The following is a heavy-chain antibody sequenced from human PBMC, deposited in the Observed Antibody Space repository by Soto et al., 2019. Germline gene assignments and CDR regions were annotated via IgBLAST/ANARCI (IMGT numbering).Heavy chain of an antibody. Sequence: GGALTLSCQGSRYSFSGDCISSLRQMPEEGLEWVWRIDPSDSYTTYSPSFQGHVTISADKSISTAYLQWSSLKASDTAMYYCARKEYYYACSGYYYFAYWGEVTLVTVSS. D-gene: IGHD3-22*01. CDR1: RYSFSGDC. V-gene: IGHV5-10-1*01. J-gene: IGHJ4*02. CDR2: IDPSDSYT. CDR3: ARKEYYYACSGYYYFAY.